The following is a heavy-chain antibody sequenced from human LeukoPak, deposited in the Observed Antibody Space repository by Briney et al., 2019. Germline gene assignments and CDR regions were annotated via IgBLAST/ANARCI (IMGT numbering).Heavy chain of an antibody. CDR1: GYTFTGYY. V-gene: IGHV1-2*06. CDR3: AREPMVRDFNWFDP. Sequence: ASVKVSCKASGYTFTGYYIHWVRQAPGQGLEWMGRINPNSGGTNYAQKFQGRVTMTRDTSISTAYMQLSRLTSDDPAVYYCAREPMVRDFNWFDPWGQGTLVTVSS. D-gene: IGHD3-10*01. CDR2: INPNSGGT. J-gene: IGHJ5*02.